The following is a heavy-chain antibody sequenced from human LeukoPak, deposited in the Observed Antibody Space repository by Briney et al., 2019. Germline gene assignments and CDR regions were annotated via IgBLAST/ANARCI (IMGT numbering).Heavy chain of an antibody. D-gene: IGHD3-10*01. CDR1: GGSISSYY. CDR2: IYYSGST. J-gene: IGHJ6*02. Sequence: PSETLSLTCTVSGGSISSYYWSWIRQPPGKGLEWIGYIYYSGSTNYNPSLKSRVTISVDTSKNQFSLKLSSVTAADTAVYYCAGDSPGSMVRGVIHYYYGMDVWGQGTTVTVSS. CDR3: AGDSPGSMVRGVIHYYYGMDV. V-gene: IGHV4-59*12.